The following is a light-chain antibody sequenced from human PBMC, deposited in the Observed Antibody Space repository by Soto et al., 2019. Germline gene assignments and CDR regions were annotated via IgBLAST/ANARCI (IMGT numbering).Light chain of an antibody. Sequence: QAVLTQPPSLSGAPGQRVTISCTGSGSNIGAPYDVHWYQHLPGTAPKLLISGSTNRPSGVPGRFSGSKSGTSASLAITGLQAEDEADYYCQSYDSSLSGYVFGAGTKVTVL. CDR3: QSYDSSLSGYV. V-gene: IGLV1-40*01. J-gene: IGLJ1*01. CDR1: GSNIGAPYD. CDR2: GST.